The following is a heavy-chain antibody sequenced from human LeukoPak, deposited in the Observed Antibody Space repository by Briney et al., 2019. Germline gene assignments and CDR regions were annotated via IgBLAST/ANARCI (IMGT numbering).Heavy chain of an antibody. CDR2: ISHSDDST. CDR3: ATSMGGGNVDY. D-gene: IGHD3-16*01. V-gene: IGHV3-23*01. CDR1: GFLFHVYT. J-gene: IGHJ4*02. Sequence: PGGSLRLSCRTSGFLFHVYTMTWVRQTPGKGLEWISSISHSDDSTYYADSVKGRFTISRDNSKNTLYLQLNSLGVDDTAVYYCATSMGGGNVDYWGQGTLVTVSS.